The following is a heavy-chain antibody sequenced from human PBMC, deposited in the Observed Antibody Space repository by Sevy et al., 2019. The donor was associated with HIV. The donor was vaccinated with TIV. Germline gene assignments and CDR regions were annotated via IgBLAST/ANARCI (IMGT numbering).Heavy chain of an antibody. D-gene: IGHD6-13*01. Sequence: SETLSLTCSVSGGSINSYYWSWIRQPPGKGLEWIGYIHYSGSTKYNPSLKSRLTISVDTSKNQFSLTLSSVSAADTAVYYCAREVGDSSWYSPTNRFDPWGQGTQVTVSS. V-gene: IGHV4-59*01. CDR3: AREVGDSSWYSPTNRFDP. CDR2: IHYSGST. CDR1: GGSINSYY. J-gene: IGHJ5*02.